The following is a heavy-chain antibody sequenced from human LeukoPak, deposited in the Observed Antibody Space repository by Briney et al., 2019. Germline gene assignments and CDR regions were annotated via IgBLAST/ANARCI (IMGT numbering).Heavy chain of an antibody. CDR1: GSTLSDLS. CDR2: SDPEDGER. V-gene: IGHV1-24*01. Sequence: ASVKVSCKISGSTLSDLSIHWVRQAPGKGLEYVGGSDPEDGERFHAQRFQGRVTMTEDTSMDTTYMELSSLSSEDTAVYYCVTDRARLFWYFDLWGRGTLVTVSS. D-gene: IGHD2-21*02. CDR3: VTDRARLFWYFDL. J-gene: IGHJ2*01.